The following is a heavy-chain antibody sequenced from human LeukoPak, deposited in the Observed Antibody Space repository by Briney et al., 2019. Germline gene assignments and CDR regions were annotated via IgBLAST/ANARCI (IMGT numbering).Heavy chain of an antibody. Sequence: SETLSLTCAVYGGSFSGYYWSWIRQPPGKGLEWIGEINHSGSTNYNPSLKSRVTISVDTSKNQFSLKLSSVTAADTAVYYCARVRYSSSWKGFDYWGQGTLVTVSS. D-gene: IGHD6-13*01. CDR1: GGSFSGYY. J-gene: IGHJ4*02. V-gene: IGHV4-34*01. CDR2: INHSGST. CDR3: ARVRYSSSWKGFDY.